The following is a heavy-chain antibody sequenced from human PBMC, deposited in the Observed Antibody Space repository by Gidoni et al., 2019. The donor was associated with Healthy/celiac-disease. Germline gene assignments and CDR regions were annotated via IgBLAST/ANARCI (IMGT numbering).Heavy chain of an antibody. D-gene: IGHD1-1*01. CDR2: IYYSGST. CDR3: ARAVATGTTWANWFDP. Sequence: QVQLQESGPGLVKPSQTLSLPCTVSGGPISSGDYYWSWIRQPPGKGLEWIGYIYYSGSTYYNPSLKSRVTISVDTSKNQFSLKLSSVTAADTAVYYCARAVATGTTWANWFDPWGQGTLVTVSS. CDR1: GGPISSGDYY. J-gene: IGHJ5*02. V-gene: IGHV4-30-4*01.